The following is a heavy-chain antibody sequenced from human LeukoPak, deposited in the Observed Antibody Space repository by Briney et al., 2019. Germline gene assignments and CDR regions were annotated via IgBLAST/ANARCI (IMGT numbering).Heavy chain of an antibody. CDR2: ISYDGSNK. D-gene: IGHD5-24*01. CDR1: GFTFSSYA. CDR3: ARGEYHQDGIGSNRFDN. Sequence: PGGSLRLSCAASGFTFSSYAMHWVRQAPGKGLEWVAVISYDGSNKYYADSVKGRFTISRDNSKNTLYLQMNSLRAEDTAVYYCARGEYHQDGIGSNRFDNWGQGALVTVSS. V-gene: IGHV3-30*04. J-gene: IGHJ4*02.